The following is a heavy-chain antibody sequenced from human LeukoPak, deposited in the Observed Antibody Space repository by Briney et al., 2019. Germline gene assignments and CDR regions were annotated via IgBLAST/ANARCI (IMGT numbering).Heavy chain of an antibody. J-gene: IGHJ3*01. D-gene: IGHD3-9*01. CDR2: IRYDGSNK. V-gene: IGHV3-30*02. Sequence: GGSLRLSCAASGFTFSSYGMHWVRQAPGKGLEWVAFIRYDGSNKYYADSVKGRFTISRDNSKNTLYLQMSSLITDDTGVYYCTTALNFDILTGLYQPIAAFDVWGQGTLVTVSS. CDR3: TTALNFDILTGLYQPIAAFDV. CDR1: GFTFSSYG.